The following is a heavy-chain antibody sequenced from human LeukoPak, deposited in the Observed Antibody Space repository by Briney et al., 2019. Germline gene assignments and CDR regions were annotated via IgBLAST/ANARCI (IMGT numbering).Heavy chain of an antibody. V-gene: IGHV1-69*04. J-gene: IGHJ6*02. D-gene: IGHD1-26*01. Sequence: SVKVSCKASGGTFSSYAISWVRQAPGQGLEWMGRIIPILGIANYAQKFQGRVTITADKSTSTAYMELSSLRSEDTAVYYCARDRSGSYYSYYYYGTDVWGQGTTVTVSS. CDR1: GGTFSSYA. CDR3: ARDRSGSYYSYYYYGTDV. CDR2: IIPILGIA.